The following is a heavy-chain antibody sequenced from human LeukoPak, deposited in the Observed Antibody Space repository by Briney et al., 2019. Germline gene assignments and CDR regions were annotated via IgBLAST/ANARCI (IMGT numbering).Heavy chain of an antibody. CDR2: INPNSGGT. CDR3: ARAPSPRAPTDY. Sequence: ASVKVSCKASGYTFTGYYMHWVRQAPGQGLEWMGWINPNSGGTNYAQKFQGRVTMTRDTSISTAYMELSRLRSDDTAVYYCARAPSPRAPTDYWGQGTLVTVSS. J-gene: IGHJ4*02. CDR1: GYTFTGYY. V-gene: IGHV1-2*02.